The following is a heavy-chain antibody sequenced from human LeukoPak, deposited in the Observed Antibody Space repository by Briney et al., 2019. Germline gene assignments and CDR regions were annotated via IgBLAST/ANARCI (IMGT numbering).Heavy chain of an antibody. D-gene: IGHD3-22*01. CDR3: AKRDYYDSSGYAPLFAH. J-gene: IGHJ4*02. Sequence: GGSLRLSCAASGFTFSSYSMNWVRQAPGKGLSWVTGISGSGGSTYYADSVKGRFTISRDNSKNTLYLQMNSLRAEDTAVYYCAKRDYYDSSGYAPLFAHWGQGTLVTVSS. V-gene: IGHV3-23*01. CDR2: ISGSGGST. CDR1: GFTFSSYS.